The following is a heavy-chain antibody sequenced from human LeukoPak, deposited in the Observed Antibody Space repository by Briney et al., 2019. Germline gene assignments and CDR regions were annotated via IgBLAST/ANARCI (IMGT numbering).Heavy chain of an antibody. CDR3: VEGRISEDGLDF. CDR1: GFTFSRSA. J-gene: IGHJ4*02. V-gene: IGHV3-23*01. Sequence: GGSLRLSCAASGFTFSRSAMTWVRQTPGKGLDWVSSISSSGNTYYADSVKGRFTISRDNSKNMLYLQMNSLRAEDTAVYYCVEGRISEDGLDFWGQGTLVTVSS. D-gene: IGHD6-13*01. CDR2: ISSSGNT.